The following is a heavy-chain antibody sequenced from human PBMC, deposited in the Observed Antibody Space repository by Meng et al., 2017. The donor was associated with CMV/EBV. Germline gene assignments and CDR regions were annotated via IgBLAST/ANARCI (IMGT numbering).Heavy chain of an antibody. D-gene: IGHD2-2*01. V-gene: IGHV4-34*01. J-gene: IGHJ4*02. CDR3: ARSRGDCSSTSCYPRYFDY. CDR1: GGPFSGYY. CDR2: INHSGST. Sequence: SETLSLTCAVYGGPFSGYYWSWIRQPPGKGLEWIGEINHSGSTNYNPSLKSRVTISVDTSKNQFSLKLSSVTAADTAVYYCARSRGDCSSTSCYPRYFDYWGQGTLVTVSS.